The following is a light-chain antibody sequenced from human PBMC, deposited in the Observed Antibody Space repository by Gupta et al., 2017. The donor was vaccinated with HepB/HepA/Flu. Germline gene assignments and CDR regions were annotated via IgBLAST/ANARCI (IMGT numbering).Light chain of an antibody. CDR1: QNIYGW. CDR2: KAS. Sequence: DIQMTQSPSTLAASVGDRVTNTCRASQNIYGWFAWYQQKPGKVPKVLIYKASNLESGVPSRFSGSGSGTEYTLTISSLQPDDFATYYCRQFNSYSRVFGQGTKVEIK. V-gene: IGKV1-5*03. CDR3: RQFNSYSRV. J-gene: IGKJ1*01.